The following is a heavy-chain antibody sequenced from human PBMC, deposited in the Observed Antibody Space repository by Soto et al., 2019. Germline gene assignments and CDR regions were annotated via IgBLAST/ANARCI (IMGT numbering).Heavy chain of an antibody. Sequence: EVQLVESGGGLVHTGGSLRLSCAASGFSFRIHSMNWVRQAPGKGLEWVSYISSSSSTIYYAGSVKGRFTISRDNAKNSLYLQMNSLRAEDTALYYCARDVAGDLDYWGQGTLVTVSS. V-gene: IGHV3-48*01. J-gene: IGHJ4*02. CDR3: ARDVAGDLDY. CDR1: GFSFRIHS. CDR2: ISSSSSTI.